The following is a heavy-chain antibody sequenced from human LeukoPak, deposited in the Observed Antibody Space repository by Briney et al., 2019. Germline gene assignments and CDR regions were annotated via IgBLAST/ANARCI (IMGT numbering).Heavy chain of an antibody. Sequence: GGSLRLSCAASGFTFDDYAMHWVRQAPGTGLEWVSGISWSSGRIGYADSVKGRFTISRDNAKNSLYLQMNGLRPEDTALYYCAKDRIAVTGPLAMDVWGQGTTVIVSS. CDR1: GFTFDDYA. CDR2: ISWSSGRI. D-gene: IGHD6-19*01. J-gene: IGHJ6*02. CDR3: AKDRIAVTGPLAMDV. V-gene: IGHV3-9*01.